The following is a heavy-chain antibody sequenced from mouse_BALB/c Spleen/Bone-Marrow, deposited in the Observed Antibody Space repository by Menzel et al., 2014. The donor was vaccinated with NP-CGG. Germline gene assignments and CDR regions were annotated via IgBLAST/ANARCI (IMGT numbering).Heavy chain of an antibody. D-gene: IGHD1-1*01. Sequence: DVMLVESGGDLVKPGGSLKLSCVASGFTFSSYGMSWVRPTPDKRLEWVATISSGGSYTYYPDSVKGRFTISRDNAKNTLYLQMSSLKSEDTAMYYCGRNYYGSSYYFDYWGQGTTLTVSS. J-gene: IGHJ2*01. V-gene: IGHV5-6*02. CDR2: ISSGGSYT. CDR1: GFTFSSYG. CDR3: GRNYYGSSYYFDY.